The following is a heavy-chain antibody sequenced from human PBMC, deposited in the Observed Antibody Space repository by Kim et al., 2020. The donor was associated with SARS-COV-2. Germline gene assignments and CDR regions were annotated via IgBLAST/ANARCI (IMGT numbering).Heavy chain of an antibody. CDR3: ARGVTMVRGVIGGMDV. CDR2: INWNGGST. Sequence: GGSLRLSCAASGFTFDDYGMSWVRQAPGKGLEWVSGINWNGGSTGYADSVKGRFTISRDNAKNSLYLQMNSLRAEDTALYHCARGVTMVRGVIGGMDVWGQGTTVTVSS. CDR1: GFTFDDYG. V-gene: IGHV3-20*01. J-gene: IGHJ6*02. D-gene: IGHD3-10*01.